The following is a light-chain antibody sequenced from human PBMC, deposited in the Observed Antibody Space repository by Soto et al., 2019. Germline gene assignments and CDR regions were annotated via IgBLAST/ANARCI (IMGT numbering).Light chain of an antibody. CDR2: STN. J-gene: IGLJ2*01. V-gene: IGLV8-61*01. Sequence: QTVVTQEPSFSVSPGGTVTLTCGLSSGSVSTSYYPSWYQQTPGQAPRTLIYSTNTRSSGVPDRFSGSILGNKAALTITGAQEDDESDYYCVLYMGSGMWVFGGGTKLTVL. CDR1: SGSVSTSYY. CDR3: VLYMGSGMWV.